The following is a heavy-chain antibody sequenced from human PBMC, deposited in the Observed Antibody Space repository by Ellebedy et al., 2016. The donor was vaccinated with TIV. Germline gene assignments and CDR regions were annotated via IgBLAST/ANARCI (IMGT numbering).Heavy chain of an antibody. CDR2: INPRGGGGT. D-gene: IGHD4-17*01. V-gene: IGHV1-46*01. CDR3: VRGGPTTVTSPEFDP. CDR1: GYSLTSNW. Sequence: AASVKVSCKASGYSLTSNWIHWVRQPPGQGLEWLGLINPRGGGGTVYAQSLQGRVTVTRDTSTSTVHMELSSLTSEDTAAYYCVRGGPTTVTSPEFDPWGQGTLVTVSS. J-gene: IGHJ5*02.